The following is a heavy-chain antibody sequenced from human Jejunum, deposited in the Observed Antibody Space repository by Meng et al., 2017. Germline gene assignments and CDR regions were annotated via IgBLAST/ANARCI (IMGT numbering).Heavy chain of an antibody. J-gene: IGHJ4*02. D-gene: IGHD1-26*01. V-gene: IGHV6-1*01. CDR1: VDSLSSNSAG. Sequence: QIQLQQSVPGLVKPSQTLSLTCAISVDSLSSNSAGWNWIRQSPSRGLEWLGRTYCRSKWYIDYAVSVKSRITINPDTSKNQFSLHLNSVTPEDTAVYYCAGGGLVRSTRGYFDYWGQGTLVTVSS. CDR3: AGGGLVRSTRGYFDY. CDR2: TYCRSKWYI.